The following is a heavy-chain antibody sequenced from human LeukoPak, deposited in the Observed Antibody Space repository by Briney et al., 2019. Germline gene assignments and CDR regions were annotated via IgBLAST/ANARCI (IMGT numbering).Heavy chain of an antibody. CDR2: INPNSGGT. CDR3: ARDPGVLRYFDWLRTNNWFDP. CDR1: GYTFTGYY. D-gene: IGHD3-9*01. V-gene: IGHV1-2*02. Sequence: GASVKVSCKASGYTFTGYYMHWVRQAPGQGLEWMGWINPNSGGTNYAQKFQGRVTMTRDTSISTAYMELSRLRSDDTAVYYYARDPGVLRYFDWLRTNNWFDPWGQGTLVTVSS. J-gene: IGHJ5*02.